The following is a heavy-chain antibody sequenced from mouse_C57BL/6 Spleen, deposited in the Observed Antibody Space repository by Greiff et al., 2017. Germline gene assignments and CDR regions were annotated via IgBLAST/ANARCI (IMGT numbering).Heavy chain of an antibody. CDR2: IRNKANGYTT. CDR3: ARSFYDYYAMDY. CDR1: GFTFTDYY. V-gene: IGHV7-3*01. J-gene: IGHJ4*01. Sequence: EVKLMESGGGLVQPGGSLSLSCAASGFTFTDYYMSWVRQPPGKALEWLGFIRNKANGYTTEYSASVKGRFTISRDNSQSILYLQMNALRAEDSATYYCARSFYDYYAMDYWGQGTSVTVSS. D-gene: IGHD2-10*01.